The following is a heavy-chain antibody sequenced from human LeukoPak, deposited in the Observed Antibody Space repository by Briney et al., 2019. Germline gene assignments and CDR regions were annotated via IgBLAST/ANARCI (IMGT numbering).Heavy chain of an antibody. CDR3: ARGVRQQLAPRRTRCYGMDV. J-gene: IGHJ6*02. CDR1: GGSISSYY. V-gene: IGHV4-34*01. Sequence: SETLSLTCTVSGGSISSYYWSWIRQPPGKGLEWIGEINHSGSTNYNPSLKSRVTISVDTSKNQFSLKLSSVTAADTAVYYCARGVRQQLAPRRTRCYGMDVWGQGTTVTVSS. D-gene: IGHD6-13*01. CDR2: INHSGST.